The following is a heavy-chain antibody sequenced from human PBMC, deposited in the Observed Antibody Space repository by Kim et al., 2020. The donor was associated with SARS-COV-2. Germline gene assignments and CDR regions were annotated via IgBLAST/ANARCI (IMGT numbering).Heavy chain of an antibody. CDR2: ST. CDR3: AKRRGGPFDY. V-gene: IGHV3-23*01. J-gene: IGHJ4*02. Sequence: STYYADSVKGRFTISRDNSKNTLYLQMNSLRAEDTAVYYCAKRRGGPFDYWGQGTLVTVSS.